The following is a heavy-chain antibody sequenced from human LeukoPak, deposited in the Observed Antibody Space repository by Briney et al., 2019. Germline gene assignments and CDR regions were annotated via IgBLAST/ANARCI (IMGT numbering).Heavy chain of an antibody. J-gene: IGHJ4*02. CDR2: IIPIFGTA. D-gene: IGHD1-26*01. CDR1: GGTFSSYA. V-gene: IGHV1-69*06. Sequence: ASVKVSCKASGGTFSSYAISWVRQAPGQGLEWMGGIIPIFGTANYAQKFQGRVTITADKSTSTAYMELSSLRSEDTAVYYCARFGRSVVGRSDYWGQGTLVTVSS. CDR3: ARFGRSVVGRSDY.